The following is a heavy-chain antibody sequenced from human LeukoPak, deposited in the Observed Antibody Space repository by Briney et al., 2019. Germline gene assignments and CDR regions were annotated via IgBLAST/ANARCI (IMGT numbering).Heavy chain of an antibody. V-gene: IGHV4-39*07. CDR1: GGSISSSSYY. D-gene: IGHD3-10*01. J-gene: IGHJ4*02. Sequence: SETLSLTCTVSGGSISSSSYYWGWIRQPPGKGLEWIGSIYYSGSTYYNPSLKSRVTISVDTSKNQFSLRLSSVTAADTAVYYCARIEVRGVKDFDYWGQGTLVTVSS. CDR2: IYYSGST. CDR3: ARIEVRGVKDFDY.